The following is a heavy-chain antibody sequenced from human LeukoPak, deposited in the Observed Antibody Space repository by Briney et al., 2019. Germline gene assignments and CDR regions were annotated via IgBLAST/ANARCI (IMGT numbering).Heavy chain of an antibody. D-gene: IGHD6-19*01. CDR1: GGSISSGSYY. Sequence: PSETLSLTCTVSGGSISSGSYYWSWIRQPAGKGLEWIGRIYTSGSTNYNPSLNSRVTISIDTSKNQFSLKLSSVTAADTAVYYCARFGSGWWYNDYWGQGTLVTVSS. V-gene: IGHV4-61*02. CDR2: IYTSGST. J-gene: IGHJ4*02. CDR3: ARFGSGWWYNDY.